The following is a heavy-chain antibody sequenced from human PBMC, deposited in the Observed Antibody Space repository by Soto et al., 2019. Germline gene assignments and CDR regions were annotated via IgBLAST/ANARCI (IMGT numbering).Heavy chain of an antibody. Sequence: QVQLVQSGAEVKKPGSSVKVSCKASGGTFSSYAISWVRQAPGQGLEWMGGIIPIFGTANYAQKFQGRVTITADESTSTAYMELSRLRSEDTAVYYCAIESRYCSGGSCYFLPGIDYWGQGTLVTVSS. D-gene: IGHD2-15*01. CDR2: IIPIFGTA. CDR1: GGTFSSYA. J-gene: IGHJ4*02. V-gene: IGHV1-69*12. CDR3: AIESRYCSGGSCYFLPGIDY.